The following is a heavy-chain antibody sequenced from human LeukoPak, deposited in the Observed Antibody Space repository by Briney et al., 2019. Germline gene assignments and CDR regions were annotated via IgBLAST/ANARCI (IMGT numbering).Heavy chain of an antibody. D-gene: IGHD3-16*01. J-gene: IGHJ4*02. CDR2: ISSSGSTI. V-gene: IGHV3-48*03. CDR3: ASGGAYVWGSHQQFDY. Sequence: GGSLRLSCAASGLTFSSYEMNWVRQAPGKGLEWVSYISSSGSTIYYADSVKGRFTISRDNAKNSLYLQMNSLRAEDTAVYYCASGGAYVWGSHQQFDYWGQGTLVTVSS. CDR1: GLTFSSYE.